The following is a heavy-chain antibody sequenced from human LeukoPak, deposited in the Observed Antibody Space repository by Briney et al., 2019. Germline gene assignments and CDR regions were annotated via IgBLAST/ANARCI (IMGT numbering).Heavy chain of an antibody. CDR1: GLTFSTSG. Sequence: GGSLRLACTPAGLTFSTSGFNWVRQAPGKGLEWVASIGPTGSDRYHADSIKGRFTISRDNANNFLYLQMNSLRAEDTAVYYCATETNGRHYDYWGQGTLLTVPS. CDR2: IGPTGSDR. J-gene: IGHJ4*02. V-gene: IGHV3-21*06. CDR3: ATETNGRHYDY. D-gene: IGHD1-14*01.